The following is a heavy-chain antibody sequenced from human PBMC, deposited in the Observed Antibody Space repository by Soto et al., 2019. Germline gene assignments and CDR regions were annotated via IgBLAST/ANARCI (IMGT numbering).Heavy chain of an antibody. Sequence: EVQLLESGGDLIQPGGSLRLSCVASGITFGSRAMSWVRQAPGEGLEWVSTITDTGGDAKYADSVRGRFTISRDNAKNSLYLQMNSLRAEDTAVYYCARDIVVVVAANYYYYGMDVWGQGTTVTVSS. V-gene: IGHV3-23*01. D-gene: IGHD2-15*01. J-gene: IGHJ6*02. CDR2: ITDTGGDA. CDR1: GITFGSRA. CDR3: ARDIVVVVAANYYYYGMDV.